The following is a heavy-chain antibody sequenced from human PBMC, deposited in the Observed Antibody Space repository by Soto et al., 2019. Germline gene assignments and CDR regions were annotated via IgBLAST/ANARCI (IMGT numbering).Heavy chain of an antibody. Sequence: QLHLVQSGAVVKKPGASVTVSCSASGYPVTAYYMHWVRQAPGRGLEWMGGINPATGAAKYTQTFQGRVPMARDPSTGNGFMELGRLTSGDPAVFFCARGGGVGVAGSAAFDMWGQGTLVTVSS. J-gene: IGHJ3*02. V-gene: IGHV1-2*02. CDR3: ARGGGVGVAGSAAFDM. D-gene: IGHD3-3*01. CDR1: GYPVTAYY. CDR2: INPATGAA.